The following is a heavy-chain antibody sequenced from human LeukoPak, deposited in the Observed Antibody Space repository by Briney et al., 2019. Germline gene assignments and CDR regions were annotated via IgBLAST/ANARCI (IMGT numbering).Heavy chain of an antibody. V-gene: IGHV3-23*01. CDR2: ISPSADIK. J-gene: IGHJ4*02. CDR3: AKDDAWLRFGE. D-gene: IGHD3-10*01. Sequence: PGGTLRLSCAASGFTFSNHGMNWVRQAPGKGLEWVSGISPSADIKYYADSVKGRFTISSDNSKNMLYLEVISLTADDTAVYYCAKDDAWLRFGEWSQGTLVTVSS. CDR1: GFTFSNHG.